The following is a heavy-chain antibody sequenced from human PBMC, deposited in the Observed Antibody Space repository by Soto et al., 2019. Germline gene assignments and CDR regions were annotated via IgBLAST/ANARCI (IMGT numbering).Heavy chain of an antibody. Sequence: QLQLQESGSGLVKPSQTLSLTCAVSGGSTSSGGYSWSWFRQPPGKGLEWIGYIYHSGSTYYNPALKSRVTISVDRSKNQFSLKLSSVTAADTAVYYCAAGGGLPRYYWGQGTLVTVSS. J-gene: IGHJ4*02. D-gene: IGHD5-12*01. CDR2: IYHSGST. CDR1: GGSTSSGGYS. V-gene: IGHV4-30-2*01. CDR3: AAGGGLPRYY.